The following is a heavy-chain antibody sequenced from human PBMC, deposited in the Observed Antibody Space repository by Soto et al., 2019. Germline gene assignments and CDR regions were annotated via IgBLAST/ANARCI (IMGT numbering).Heavy chain of an antibody. CDR2: ISGSGGST. D-gene: IGHD3-22*01. J-gene: IGHJ4*02. V-gene: IGHV3-23*01. CDR1: GVTYSNYA. Sequence: GGSLRLSCAASGVTYSNYAMYWVRQDKGKGLEWVSGISGSGGSTSYADSVKGRFTISRDNSKNTHYLQMNNLRVDDTAIYYCAKPGLIEKLLPPYCLDYWGQGMLVTVSS. CDR3: AKPGLIEKLLPPYCLDY.